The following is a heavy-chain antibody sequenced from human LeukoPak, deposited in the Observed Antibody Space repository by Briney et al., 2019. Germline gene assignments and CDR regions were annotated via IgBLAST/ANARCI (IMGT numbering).Heavy chain of an antibody. CDR2: ISSSSSYI. CDR3: ARDHGYSSSWEEGYWYFDH. V-gene: IGHV3-21*01. CDR1: GLTFSSYS. J-gene: IGHJ2*01. Sequence: PGGSLSLSCPASGLTFSSYSMNWVRQAPGKGLGWDSSISSSSSYIYYADSVKGRFTISRDNAKNSLYLQMNSLRAEDTAVYYCARDHGYSSSWEEGYWYFDHWGRGTLVTVSS. D-gene: IGHD6-13*01.